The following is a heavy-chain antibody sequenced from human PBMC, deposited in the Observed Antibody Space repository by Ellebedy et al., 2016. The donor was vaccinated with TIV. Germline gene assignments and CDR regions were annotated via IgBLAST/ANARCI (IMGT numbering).Heavy chain of an antibody. D-gene: IGHD4-11*01. CDR3: ARDDTMDLSVPTETKVDAFDM. J-gene: IGHJ3*02. Sequence: GESLKISXVGSGFSFSSYTMNWVRQAPGRGLQWVASISSNGIYKHYADSVRGRFTISRDHAKNSVFLQMNSLRAEDTAIYYCARDDTMDLSVPTETKVDAFDMWGQGTMVTVSS. CDR2: ISSNGIYK. V-gene: IGHV3-21*01. CDR1: GFSFSSYT.